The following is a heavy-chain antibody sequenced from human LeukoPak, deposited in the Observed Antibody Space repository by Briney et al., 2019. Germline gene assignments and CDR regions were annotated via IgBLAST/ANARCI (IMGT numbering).Heavy chain of an antibody. Sequence: ASVKVSCKASGYTFTGYYMHWVRQASGQGLEWMGWINPNSGGTNYAQKFQGRVTMTRDTSISTAYMELSRLRSDDTAVYYCARDRCSGGSCYSAFDYWGQGTLVTVSS. J-gene: IGHJ4*02. CDR1: GYTFTGYY. CDR3: ARDRCSGGSCYSAFDY. CDR2: INPNSGGT. V-gene: IGHV1-2*02. D-gene: IGHD2-15*01.